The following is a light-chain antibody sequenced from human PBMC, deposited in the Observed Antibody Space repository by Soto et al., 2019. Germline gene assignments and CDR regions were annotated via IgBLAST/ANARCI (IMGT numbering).Light chain of an antibody. CDR1: SNDVGGYNY. CDR3: SSYTCSSSLYV. V-gene: IGLV2-14*01. Sequence: QSVLTQPASVSGSPGQSIAISCTGTSNDVGGYNYVSWYQQHPVKAPQLIIYDVTNRPSGVSDRFSGSKSGNTASLTISGLQAEDECDYYCSSYTCSSSLYVFVPVSMVT. J-gene: IGLJ1*01. CDR2: DVT.